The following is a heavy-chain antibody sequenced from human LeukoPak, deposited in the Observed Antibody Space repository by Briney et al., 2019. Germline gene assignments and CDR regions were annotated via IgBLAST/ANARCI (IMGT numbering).Heavy chain of an antibody. CDR1: GGSIGTYY. V-gene: IGHV4-4*07. Sequence: SETLSLTCTVSGGSIGTYYWSWIRQPAGKGLEWIGRIYTRGSTNYNSSLKSRVTMSVDTSKNQFSLKLISVTAADTAVYYCVRGDDYGDFKNWGQGTLVTVSS. D-gene: IGHD4-17*01. J-gene: IGHJ1*01. CDR3: VRGDDYGDFKN. CDR2: IYTRGST.